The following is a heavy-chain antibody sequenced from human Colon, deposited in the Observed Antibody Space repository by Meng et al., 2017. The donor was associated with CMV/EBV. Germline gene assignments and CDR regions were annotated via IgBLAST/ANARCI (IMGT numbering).Heavy chain of an antibody. V-gene: IGHV4-39*07. J-gene: IGHJ2*01. CDR2: IYYTGND. D-gene: IGHD5-24*01. CDR3: ARMALHWYFDL. CDR1: GDSISGRSYY. Sequence: QVQLPEPGPGLVKPSETLSLTCTASGDSISGRSYYWGWIRQPPGKGLEWIASIYYTGNDYHNPSLKSRVTISIDTSNNQFSLRLTSVTAADTAVYYCARMALHWYFDLWGRGTLVTVSS.